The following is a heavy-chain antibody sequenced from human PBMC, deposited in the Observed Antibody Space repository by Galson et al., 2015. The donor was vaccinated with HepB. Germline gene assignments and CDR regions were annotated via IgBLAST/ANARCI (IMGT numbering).Heavy chain of an antibody. D-gene: IGHD2-2*01. J-gene: IGHJ6*02. V-gene: IGHV1-58*01. CDR2: IVVGSGNT. CDR1: GFTFTSSA. CDR3: AAPQPRLRECSSTSCYVTDYYYGMDV. Sequence: SVKVSCKASGFTFTSSAVQWVRQARGQRLEWIGWIVVGSGNTNYAQKFQERVTITRDMSTSTAYMELSSLRSEDTAVYYCAAPQPRLRECSSTSCYVTDYYYGMDVWGQGTTVTVSS.